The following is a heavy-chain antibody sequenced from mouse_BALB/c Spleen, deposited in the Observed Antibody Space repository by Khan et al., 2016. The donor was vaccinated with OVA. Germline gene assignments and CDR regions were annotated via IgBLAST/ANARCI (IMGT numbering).Heavy chain of an antibody. CDR1: GFTFSSYS. CDR3: ARQLTGAGAY. D-gene: IGHD4-1*01. J-gene: IGHJ3*01. V-gene: IGHV5-6*01. Sequence: EVELVESGGDLVRPGGSLQLSCTASGFTFSSYSMSWVRQTPDKRLEWVATISSDGDYTYYPDNVKGRFTISRDNARNTLYLQMSSLKSEDTAMYYCARQLTGAGAYGGQGARVTVSA. CDR2: ISSDGDYT.